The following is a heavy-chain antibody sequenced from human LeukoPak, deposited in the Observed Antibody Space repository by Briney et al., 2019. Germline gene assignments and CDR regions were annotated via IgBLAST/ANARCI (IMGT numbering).Heavy chain of an antibody. J-gene: IGHJ4*02. CDR3: ARSLLYNWNDFAY. V-gene: IGHV4-34*01. CDR1: GESHSGFY. CDR2: IHHSGST. Sequence: SETLSLTCAVYGESHSGFYWSWVRQPPGKGLEWIGEIHHSGSTKYNPSLKSRVTISVDTSKNQFSLNLSSVTAADTAVYYCARSLLYNWNDFAYWGQGTLVTVSS. D-gene: IGHD1-20*01.